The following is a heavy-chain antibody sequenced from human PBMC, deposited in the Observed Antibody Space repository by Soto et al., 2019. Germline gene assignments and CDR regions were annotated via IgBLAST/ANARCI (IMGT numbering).Heavy chain of an antibody. V-gene: IGHV1-58*01. CDR1: GFTFTSSA. J-gene: IGHJ5*02. Sequence: QMPLVQSGPEVKKPGTSVKVSCKASGFTFTSSAVQWVRQARGQRLEWIGWIVVGSGNTNYAQKFQERVTITRDMSTSTAYMELSSLRSEDTAVYYCADGGYCTNGVCKNWFDPWGQGTLVTVSS. CDR2: IVVGSGNT. CDR3: ADGGYCTNGVCKNWFDP. D-gene: IGHD2-8*01.